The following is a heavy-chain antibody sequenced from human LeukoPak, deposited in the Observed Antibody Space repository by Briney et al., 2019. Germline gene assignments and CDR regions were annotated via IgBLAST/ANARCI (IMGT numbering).Heavy chain of an antibody. CDR1: GYTFTSYG. V-gene: IGHV1-18*01. CDR2: ISAYNGNT. Sequence: ASVKVSCKASGYTFTSYGISWVRQAPGQGLEWMGWISAYNGNTNYAQKLQGRVTMTTDTSTSTAYMELRSLRSDDTAVYYCASLRLANYYYGMDVWGRGTTVTVSS. D-gene: IGHD3-16*01. J-gene: IGHJ6*02. CDR3: ASLRLANYYYGMDV.